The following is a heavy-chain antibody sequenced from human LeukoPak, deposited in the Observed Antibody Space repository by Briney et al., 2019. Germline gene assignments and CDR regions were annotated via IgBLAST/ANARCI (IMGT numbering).Heavy chain of an antibody. J-gene: IGHJ6*03. CDR3: ARANTIFGVVTTDYYYMDV. CDR1: GFTFSSYD. V-gene: IGHV3-13*01. Sequence: GGSLRLSCAASGFTFSSYDMHWVRQATGKGLEWVSAIGTAGDTYYPGSVKGRFTISRENAKNSLYLQMNSLRAGDTAVYYCARANTIFGVVTTDYYYMDVWGKGTTVTVSS. D-gene: IGHD3-3*01. CDR2: IGTAGDT.